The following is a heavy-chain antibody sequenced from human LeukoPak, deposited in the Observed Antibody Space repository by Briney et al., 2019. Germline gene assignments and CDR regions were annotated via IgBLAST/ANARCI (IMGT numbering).Heavy chain of an antibody. V-gene: IGHV4-39*07. CDR3: AREGKTYYYDSSGYCFDY. CDR1: GGSISSYY. CDR2: IYYSGST. Sequence: SETLSLTCTVSGGSISSYYWGWIRQPPGKGLEWIGSIYYSGSTYYNPSLKSRVTISVDTSKNQFSLKLSSVTAADTAVYYCAREGKTYYYDSSGYCFDYWGQGTLVTVSS. J-gene: IGHJ4*02. D-gene: IGHD3-22*01.